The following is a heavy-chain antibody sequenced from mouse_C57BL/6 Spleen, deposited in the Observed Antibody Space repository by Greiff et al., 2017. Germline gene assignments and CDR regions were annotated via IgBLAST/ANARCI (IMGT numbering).Heavy chain of an antibody. D-gene: IGHD2-5*01. CDR1: GYTFTSYW. Sequence: VQLQQPGAELVKPGASVKLSCKASGYTFTSYWMHWVKQRPGQGLEWIGMIHPNSGSTKYNEKFKGKATLTVDTSSSTAYMELHSLTSEDSAVYFCARHYSNYGNWFAYWGQGTLVTVSA. J-gene: IGHJ3*01. CDR3: ARHYSNYGNWFAY. CDR2: IHPNSGST. V-gene: IGHV1-64*01.